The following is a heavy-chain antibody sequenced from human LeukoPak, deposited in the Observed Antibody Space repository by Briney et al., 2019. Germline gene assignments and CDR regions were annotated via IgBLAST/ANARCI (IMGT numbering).Heavy chain of an antibody. Sequence: SETLSLTCTVSGGSISSGSYYWSWIRQPAGKGLEWIGRIYTSGSTNYNPSLKSRVTISVDTSKNQFSLKLSSVTAADTAVYYCARGWGNDFWSGNYYYYYYMDVWGKGTTVTVSS. CDR2: IYTSGST. CDR3: ARGWGNDFWSGNYYYYYYMDV. V-gene: IGHV4-61*02. J-gene: IGHJ6*03. D-gene: IGHD3-3*01. CDR1: GGSISSGSYY.